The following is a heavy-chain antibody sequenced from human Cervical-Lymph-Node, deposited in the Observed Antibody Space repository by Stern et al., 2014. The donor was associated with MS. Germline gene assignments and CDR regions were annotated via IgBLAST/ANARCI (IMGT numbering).Heavy chain of an antibody. J-gene: IGHJ4*02. CDR1: GHTVTTYS. CDR3: ATPLPFAL. Sequence: EQLVESGAEVKKPGASVRISCKTTGHTVTTYSMHWIRQAPGQGLEWIGIFSPSTNRTTRAQKSQGRVTVTWDTSTSTLYLGLSSLQSDDTAVYYCATPLPFALWGQGTLVTVSS. CDR2: FSPSTNRT. V-gene: IGHV1-46*01.